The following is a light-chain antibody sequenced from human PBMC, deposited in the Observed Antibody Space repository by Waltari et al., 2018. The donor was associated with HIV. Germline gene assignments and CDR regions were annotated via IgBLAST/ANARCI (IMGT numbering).Light chain of an antibody. J-gene: IGKJ4*01. Sequence: DIVMTQSPDSLAVSLGERATINCKSSQTVFYSSNHKNYLAWYQQKPGQPPKLLIYWASSRGSGVPDRFSGSGSETDFTLTISSLQAEDVAVYYCQQYFSLPITFGGGTKVEIK. V-gene: IGKV4-1*01. CDR3: QQYFSLPIT. CDR2: WAS. CDR1: QTVFYSSNHKNY.